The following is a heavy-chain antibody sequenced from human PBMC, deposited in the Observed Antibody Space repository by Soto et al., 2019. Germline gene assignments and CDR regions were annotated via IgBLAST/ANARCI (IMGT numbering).Heavy chain of an antibody. J-gene: IGHJ4*02. CDR1: GYIFTTYS. D-gene: IGHD2-15*01. CDR3: ARVRCSGREIDY. Sequence: QVQLVQSGAEMKRPGASVILSCKASGYIFTTYSIHWVRQTAGQGLEWMAKVDPRAGSTGYAWKFRGRVSMAWDWSTGTASMVFSSLTFDGSATSYCARVRCSGREIDYWGQGTQVTVAS. V-gene: IGHV1-46*01. CDR2: VDPRAGST.